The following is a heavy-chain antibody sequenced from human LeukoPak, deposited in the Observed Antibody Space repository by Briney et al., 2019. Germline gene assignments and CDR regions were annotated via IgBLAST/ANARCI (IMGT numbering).Heavy chain of an antibody. J-gene: IGHJ4*02. CDR3: ARRRRLLWFGELLGGPIDY. Sequence: PSETLSLTCTVSGDSISSSSYYWGWIRQPPGKGLEWIGEINHSGSTNYNPSLKSRVTISVDTSKNQFSLKLSSVTAADTAVYYCARRRRLLWFGELLGGPIDYWGQGTLVTVSS. D-gene: IGHD3-10*01. CDR2: INHSGST. V-gene: IGHV4-39*07. CDR1: GDSISSSSYY.